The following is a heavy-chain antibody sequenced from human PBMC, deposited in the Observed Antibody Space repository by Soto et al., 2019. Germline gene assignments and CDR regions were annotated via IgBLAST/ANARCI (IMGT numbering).Heavy chain of an antibody. D-gene: IGHD2-21*02. CDR1: GFTFSSYA. V-gene: IGHV3-30-3*01. CDR2: ISYDGSNK. Sequence: QVQLVESGGGVVQPGRSLRLSCAASGFTFSSYAMHWVRQAPGKGLEWVAVISYDGSNKYYADSVKGRFTISRDNSKNTLYLQMNSLRAKDTAVYYCARYGYCGGDCYSERVSYWFDPWGQGTLVTVSS. J-gene: IGHJ5*02. CDR3: ARYGYCGGDCYSERVSYWFDP.